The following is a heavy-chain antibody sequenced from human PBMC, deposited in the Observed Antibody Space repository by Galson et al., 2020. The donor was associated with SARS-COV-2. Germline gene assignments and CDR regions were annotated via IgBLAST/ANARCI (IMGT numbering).Heavy chain of an antibody. V-gene: IGHV1-18*01. D-gene: IGHD4-17*01. CDR3: ARPINTVTFPDAFDI. J-gene: IGHJ3*02. CDR1: GYTFTSYG. Sequence: GESLKISCKASGYTFTSYGISWVRQAPGQGLEWMGWISAYNGNTNYAQKLQGRVTMTTDTSTSTAYMELRSLRSDVTAVYYCARPINTVTFPDAFDIWGQGTMVTVSS. CDR2: ISAYNGNT.